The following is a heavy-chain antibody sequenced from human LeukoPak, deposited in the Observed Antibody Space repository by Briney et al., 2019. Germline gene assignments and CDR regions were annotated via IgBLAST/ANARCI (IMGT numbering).Heavy chain of an antibody. V-gene: IGHV4-31*03. CDR2: IYYSGST. CDR1: GGSISSGGYY. Sequence: PSETLSLTCTVSGGSISSGGYYWSWIRQHPGKGLEWIGYIYYSGSTYYNPSLKSRVTISVDTSKNQFSLKLSSVTAADTAVYYCARGWLRGTFDYWDQGTLVTVSS. CDR3: ARGWLRGTFDY. J-gene: IGHJ4*02. D-gene: IGHD5-24*01.